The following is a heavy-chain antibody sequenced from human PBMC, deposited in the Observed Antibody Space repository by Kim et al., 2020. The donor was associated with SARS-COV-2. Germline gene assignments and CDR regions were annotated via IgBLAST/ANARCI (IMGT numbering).Heavy chain of an antibody. CDR3: VRNYGMDV. Sequence: GGSLRLSCAASEFTFSSYGMQWVRQAPGRGLVWVSRINADGSSTIHADSVKGRFTISRDNAKNTLYLQMNSLTTEDTAVYYCVRNYGMDVWGQGTTVTVSS. CDR2: INADGSST. CDR1: EFTFSSYG. V-gene: IGHV3-74*01. J-gene: IGHJ6*02.